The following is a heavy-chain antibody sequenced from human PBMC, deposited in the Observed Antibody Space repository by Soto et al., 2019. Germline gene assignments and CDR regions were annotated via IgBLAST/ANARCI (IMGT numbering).Heavy chain of an antibody. CDR3: ARDRPASYTPYGMDV. CDR2: IIPMFGAA. Sequence: QVHLVQSGSEGKKPGSSVKVSCKASGGTFTSYALSWVRQAPGQGLEWMGGIIPMFGAADYAQNFQGRVTITADKSTSTTYMELSSMRSEDTAVYYCARDRPASYTPYGMDVWGQGTTVTVSS. D-gene: IGHD3-16*01. J-gene: IGHJ6*02. CDR1: GGTFTSYA. V-gene: IGHV1-69*06.